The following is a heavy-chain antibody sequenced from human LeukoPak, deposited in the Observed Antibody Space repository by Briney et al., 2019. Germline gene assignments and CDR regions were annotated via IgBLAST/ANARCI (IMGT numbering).Heavy chain of an antibody. CDR2: IKVYGDTT. CDR1: GDTFTSFH. D-gene: IGHD1-1*01. V-gene: IGHV1-46*01. J-gene: IGHJ4*02. Sequence: ASVKVSCKASGDTFTSFHIHWVRQAPGQGLEYMGIIKVYGDTTIYAQRFQGRITMTRDTSTSTVYMELSSLNSEDTAVYYCARESPSTFYFDYWGQGTLVTVSS. CDR3: ARESPSTFYFDY.